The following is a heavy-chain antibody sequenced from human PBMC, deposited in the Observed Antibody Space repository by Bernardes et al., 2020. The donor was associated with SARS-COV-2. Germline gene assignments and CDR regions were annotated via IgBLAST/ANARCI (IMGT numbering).Heavy chain of an antibody. J-gene: IGHJ4*02. CDR1: GFTFSSYA. CDR3: ATYYYDSSGYFPSFDY. Sequence: GGSLRLSCAASGFTFSSYAMSWVRQAPGKGLEWVSAISGSGGSTYYADSVKGRLTISRDNSKNTLYLQMNSLRAEDTAVYYCATYYYDSSGYFPSFDYWGQGTLVTVSS. CDR2: ISGSGGST. V-gene: IGHV3-23*01. D-gene: IGHD3-22*01.